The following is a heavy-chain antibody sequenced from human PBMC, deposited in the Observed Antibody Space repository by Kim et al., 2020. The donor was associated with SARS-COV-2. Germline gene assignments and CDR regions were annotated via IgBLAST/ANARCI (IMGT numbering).Heavy chain of an antibody. Sequence: GGSLRLSCAASGFTFVTYAMVWVRQAPGKGLEWVSAISGGGDNTYYADSVKGRFTISRDNSKNTLYLQMNSLRAEDTAVYYCAKKYGHDSGSGSYYPGGLEVWGQGTLVTVSS. J-gene: IGHJ4*02. CDR3: AKKYGHDSGSGSYYPGGLEV. V-gene: IGHV3-23*01. D-gene: IGHD3-10*01. CDR1: GFTFVTYA. CDR2: ISGGGDNT.